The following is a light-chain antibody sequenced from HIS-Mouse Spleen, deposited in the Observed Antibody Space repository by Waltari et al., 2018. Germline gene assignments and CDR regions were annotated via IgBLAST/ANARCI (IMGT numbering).Light chain of an antibody. J-gene: IGLJ2*01. V-gene: IGLV2-14*01. CDR2: EVS. Sequence: QSALTQPASVSGSPGQSITIPCTGTSSYVGGYNYVSWYQQHPGKAPKPMIYEVSNRPSGVSNRFSGSKSGNTASLTISGLQAEDEADYYCSSYTSSSTLVFGGGTKLTVL. CDR1: SSYVGGYNY. CDR3: SSYTSSSTLV.